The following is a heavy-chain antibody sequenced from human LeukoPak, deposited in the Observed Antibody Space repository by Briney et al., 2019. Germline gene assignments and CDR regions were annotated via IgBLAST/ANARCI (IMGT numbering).Heavy chain of an antibody. V-gene: IGHV3-66*01. CDR1: GFTVSSSY. D-gene: IGHD3-22*01. CDR2: IYSGGST. Sequence: GGSLRLSCAASGFTVSSSYMSWVRQAPGKGLEWVSVIYSGGSTYYADSVKGRFTISRDNSKNTLYLQMNSLRAEDTAVYYCARDRYYYDSSGYYNFDYWGQGTLVTVSS. CDR3: ARDRYYYDSSGYYNFDY. J-gene: IGHJ4*02.